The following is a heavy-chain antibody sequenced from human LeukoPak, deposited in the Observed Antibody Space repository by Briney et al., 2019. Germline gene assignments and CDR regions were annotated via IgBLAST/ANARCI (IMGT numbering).Heavy chain of an antibody. J-gene: IGHJ6*02. CDR3: ARSRQPYSSGPYGMDV. Sequence: ASVKVSCKASGGTFSSYAISWVRQAPGQGLEWMGRIIPILGIANYAQKFQGRVTITADKSTSTAYMELSSLRSEDTAVYYCARSRQPYSSGPYGMDVWGQGTTVTVSS. CDR1: GGTFSSYA. V-gene: IGHV1-69*04. D-gene: IGHD6-19*01. CDR2: IIPILGIA.